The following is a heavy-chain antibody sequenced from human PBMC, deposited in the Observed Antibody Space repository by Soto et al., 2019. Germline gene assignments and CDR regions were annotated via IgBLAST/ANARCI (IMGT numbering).Heavy chain of an antibody. J-gene: IGHJ6*02. CDR1: GYTFTSYY. CDR3: ARVTPPRPLLRFLEWFPKEYYYYGMDV. D-gene: IGHD3-3*01. CDR2: INPSGGST. Sequence: GASVKVSCKASGYTFTSYYMHWVRQAPGQGLEWMGIINPSGGSTSYAQKFQGRVTMTRDTSTSTVYMELSSLRSEDTAVYYCARVTPPRPLLRFLEWFPKEYYYYGMDVWGQGTTVTVSS. V-gene: IGHV1-46*01.